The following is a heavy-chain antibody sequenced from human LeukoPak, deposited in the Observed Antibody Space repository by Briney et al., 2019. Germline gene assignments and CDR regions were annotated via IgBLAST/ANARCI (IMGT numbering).Heavy chain of an antibody. Sequence: GGSLRLSCAASGFTVSSNYMSWVRQAPGKGLEWVSVMYSGGSRYYADSVKGRFTISRDNAKNSLYLQMNSLRAEDTAAYYCARDLYCSSTSCYGPMGYYFDYWGQGTLVTVSS. V-gene: IGHV3-53*01. J-gene: IGHJ4*02. CDR3: ARDLYCSSTSCYGPMGYYFDY. CDR1: GFTVSSNY. CDR2: MYSGGSR. D-gene: IGHD2-2*01.